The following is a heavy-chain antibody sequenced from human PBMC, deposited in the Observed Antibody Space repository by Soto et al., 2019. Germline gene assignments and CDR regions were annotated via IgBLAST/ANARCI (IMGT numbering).Heavy chain of an antibody. CDR3: AKPEGHDYYYYYMDV. J-gene: IGHJ6*03. CDR1: GFTFSSYG. Sequence: GSLRLSCAASGFTFSSYGMHWVRQAPGKGLEWVAVISYDGSNKYYADSVKGRFTISRDNSKNTLYLQMNSLRAEDTAVYYCAKPEGHDYYYYYMDVWGKGTTVTVSS. V-gene: IGHV3-30*18. CDR2: ISYDGSNK.